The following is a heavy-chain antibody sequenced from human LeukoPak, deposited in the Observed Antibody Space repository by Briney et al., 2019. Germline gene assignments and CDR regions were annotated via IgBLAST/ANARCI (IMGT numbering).Heavy chain of an antibody. J-gene: IGHJ4*02. V-gene: IGHV1-69*13. CDR1: GGTFSSYA. Sequence: GASVEVSCKASGGTFSSYAISWVRQAPGQGLEWMGGIIPIFGTANYAQKFQGRVTITADESTSTAYMELSSLRSEDTAVYYCAPVGIAAAGTSSWGQGTLVTVSS. D-gene: IGHD6-13*01. CDR2: IIPIFGTA. CDR3: APVGIAAAGTSS.